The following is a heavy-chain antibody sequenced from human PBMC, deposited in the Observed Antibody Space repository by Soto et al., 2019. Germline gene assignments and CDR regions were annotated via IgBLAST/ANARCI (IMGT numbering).Heavy chain of an antibody. CDR2: IIPIFGTA. V-gene: IGHV1-69*13. D-gene: IGHD3-10*01. CDR3: ARYLDPSGSYYTDY. J-gene: IGHJ4*02. Sequence: VASVKVSCKASGGTFSSYAISWVRRAPGQGLEWMGGIIPIFGTANYAQKFQGRVTITADESTSTAYMELRSLRSEATAVYYCARYLDPSGSYYTDYWGPGTLVTVSS. CDR1: GGTFSSYA.